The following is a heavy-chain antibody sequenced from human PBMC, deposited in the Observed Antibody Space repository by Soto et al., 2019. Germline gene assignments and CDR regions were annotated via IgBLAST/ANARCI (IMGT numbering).Heavy chain of an antibody. J-gene: IGHJ4*02. CDR2: IYQSGSS. Sequence: SETLSLTCAVSGGSISSGGYAWAWIRQPPGKGLEWVGYIYQSGSSYYNPSLKSRVTIAADRSKNQFSLNLASVTAADTAVYYCARSYSGGDAYFDYWGQGTVVTVSS. CDR1: GGSISSGGYA. V-gene: IGHV4-30-2*01. D-gene: IGHD2-21*02. CDR3: ARSYSGGDAYFDY.